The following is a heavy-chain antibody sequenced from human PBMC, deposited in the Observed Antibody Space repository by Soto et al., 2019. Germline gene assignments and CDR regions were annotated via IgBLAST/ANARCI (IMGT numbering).Heavy chain of an antibody. V-gene: IGHV3-30-3*01. J-gene: IGHJ5*02. CDR3: ARFIARVDVLRFLELPSPFDH. Sequence: QVQLVESGGGVVQPGRSLRLSCAASGFTFSSDAMHWVRQSPGKGLEWVAVISHDGSNKYYADSVKGRFTISRDNSKNRLYLQMNSRKADYTAVYYCARFIARVDVLRFLELPSPFDHWGQGILVTVSS. CDR1: GFTFSSDA. D-gene: IGHD3-3*01. CDR2: ISHDGSNK.